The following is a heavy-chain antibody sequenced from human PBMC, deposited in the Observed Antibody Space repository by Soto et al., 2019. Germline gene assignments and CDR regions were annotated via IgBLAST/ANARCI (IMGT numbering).Heavy chain of an antibody. CDR3: AAPRAAVHHTCYFDP. V-gene: IGHV3-23*01. D-gene: IGHD6-13*01. CDR1: GFAFSNFA. Sequence: EAQLLESGGGLVQPGGSLRLSCAASGFAFSNFAMSWVRQAPGKGLEWVSAIGSGSRGTHYAESVEDRFTISRDDSKNTLYLQLNSLTAADTAVYYSAAPRAAVHHTCYFDPWGQGTPVTVSP. J-gene: IGHJ5*02. CDR2: IGSGSRGT.